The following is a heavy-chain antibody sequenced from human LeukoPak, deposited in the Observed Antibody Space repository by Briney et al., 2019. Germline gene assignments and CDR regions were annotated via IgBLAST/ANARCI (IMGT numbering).Heavy chain of an antibody. CDR2: ISWNSGSI. CDR3: AKVLGIAAAGALDV. D-gene: IGHD6-13*01. CDR1: GFTFDDYA. Sequence: SGGSLRLSCAASGFTFDDYAMPWVRQAPGKGLEWVSGISWNSGSIGYADSVKGRFTISRDNAKNSLYLQMNSLRAEDTALYYCAKVLGIAAAGALDVWGQGTTVTVSS. J-gene: IGHJ6*02. V-gene: IGHV3-9*01.